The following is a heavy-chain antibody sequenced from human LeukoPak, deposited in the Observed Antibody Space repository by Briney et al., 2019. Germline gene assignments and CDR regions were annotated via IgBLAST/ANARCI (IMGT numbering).Heavy chain of an antibody. D-gene: IGHD2-2*01. Sequence: GASVKVSCKASGYTFTSYDINWVRQATGKGLEWMGWMNPNSGNTGYAQKFQGRVTMTRNTSISTAYMELSSLRSEDTAVYYCARVGGYCSSTSCYWYFDYWGQGTLVTVSS. V-gene: IGHV1-8*01. J-gene: IGHJ4*02. CDR2: MNPNSGNT. CDR1: GYTFTSYD. CDR3: ARVGGYCSSTSCYWYFDY.